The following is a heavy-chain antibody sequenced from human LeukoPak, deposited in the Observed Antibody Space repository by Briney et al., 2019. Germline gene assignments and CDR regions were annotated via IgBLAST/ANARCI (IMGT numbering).Heavy chain of an antibody. J-gene: IGHJ4*02. CDR1: GGSISSYY. Sequence: SETLSLTCTVSGGSISSYYWSWIRQPPGKGLEWIGYTYYSGSTNYNPSLKSRVTISVDTSKNQFSLKLSSVTAADTAVYYCAVVVPAAIVVYWGQGTLVTVSS. D-gene: IGHD2-2*01. CDR2: TYYSGST. V-gene: IGHV4-59*08. CDR3: AVVVPAAIVVY.